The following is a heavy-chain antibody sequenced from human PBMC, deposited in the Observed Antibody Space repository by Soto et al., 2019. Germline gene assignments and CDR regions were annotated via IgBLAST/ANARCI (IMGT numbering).Heavy chain of an antibody. V-gene: IGHV3-23*01. J-gene: IGHJ4*02. CDR3: AKDRWGYCSGGSCYWYYFAY. CDR1: GFTFSSNG. D-gene: IGHD2-15*01. CDR2: ISGSGRNT. Sequence: PGGSLRLSCATSGFTFSSNGMSLVRQAPGKGLDWVSGISGSGRNTYYADSVKGRFTISRDNSKNTLYLQMNSLRAEDTAVYYCAKDRWGYCSGGSCYWYYFAYWGQGTLVTVSS.